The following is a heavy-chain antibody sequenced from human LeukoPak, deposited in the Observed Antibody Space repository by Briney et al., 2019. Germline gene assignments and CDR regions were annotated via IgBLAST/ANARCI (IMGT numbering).Heavy chain of an antibody. J-gene: IGHJ4*02. CDR2: IYYSGTT. D-gene: IGHD2-15*01. Sequence: SETLSLTCTVSGGSISSYYWSWIRQPPGKGLEWIGYIYYSGTTNYNPSLKSRVTIPVDTSKNQFSLKLSSVTAADTAVYYCARHSSYCSGGSCYGDYFDYWGQGTLVTVSS. CDR1: GGSISSYY. CDR3: ARHSSYCSGGSCYGDYFDY. V-gene: IGHV4-59*08.